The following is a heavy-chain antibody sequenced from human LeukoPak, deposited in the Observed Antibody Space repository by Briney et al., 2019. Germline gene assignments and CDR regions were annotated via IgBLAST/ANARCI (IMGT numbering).Heavy chain of an antibody. CDR1: GFTFSSYA. V-gene: IGHV3-30-3*01. D-gene: IGHD5-24*01. Sequence: GGSLRLSCAASGFTFSSYAMHWVRQAPGKGLEWVAVISYDENSKYYADSVKGRFTISRDNSKNTLYLQMNSLRAEDTAVYYCAKDPGDGYNYNDYWGQGTLVTVSS. J-gene: IGHJ4*02. CDR3: AKDPGDGYNYNDY. CDR2: ISYDENSK.